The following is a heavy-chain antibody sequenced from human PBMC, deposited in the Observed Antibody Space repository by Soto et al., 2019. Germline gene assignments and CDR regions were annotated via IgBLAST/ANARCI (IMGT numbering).Heavy chain of an antibody. CDR2: ISSSSSTI. Sequence: PGGSLRLSCAASGFTFISYSMNWVLQAPWKGLEWVSYISSSSSTIYYADSVKGRFTISRDNAKNSLYLQMNSLRAEDTAVYYCARDGEYSSSSAWFDPWGQGTLVTVSS. CDR3: ARDGEYSSSSAWFDP. D-gene: IGHD6-6*01. V-gene: IGHV3-48*01. CDR1: GFTFISYS. J-gene: IGHJ5*02.